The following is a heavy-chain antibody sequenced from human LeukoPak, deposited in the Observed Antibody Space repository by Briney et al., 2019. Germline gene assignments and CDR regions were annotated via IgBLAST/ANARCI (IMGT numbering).Heavy chain of an antibody. CDR3: ATPARYYDSSGYFYYY. CDR1: GGSISSYY. V-gene: IGHV4-59*08. Sequence: PSETLSLTCTVSGGSISSYYWSWIRQPPGKGLEWIGYIHYSGSTNYNPSLKSRVTISVDTSKNQFSLKLSSVTAADTAVYYCATPARYYDSSGYFYYYWGQGTLVTVSS. J-gene: IGHJ4*02. CDR2: IHYSGST. D-gene: IGHD3-22*01.